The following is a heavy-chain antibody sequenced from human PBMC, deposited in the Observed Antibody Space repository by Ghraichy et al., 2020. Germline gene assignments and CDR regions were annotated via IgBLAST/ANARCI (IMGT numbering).Heavy chain of an antibody. CDR3: ARDRSSDYYAPFGY. D-gene: IGHD3-22*01. CDR2: ISYDGSNK. Sequence: GGSLRLSCAASGFTFRSYAMHWVRQAPGKGLEWVAVISYDGSNKYYADSMKGRFTISRDNSKNTLYLQMNSLRAEDTAVYYCARDRSSDYYAPFGYWGQGTLVTVSS. CDR1: GFTFRSYA. J-gene: IGHJ4*02. V-gene: IGHV3-30*04.